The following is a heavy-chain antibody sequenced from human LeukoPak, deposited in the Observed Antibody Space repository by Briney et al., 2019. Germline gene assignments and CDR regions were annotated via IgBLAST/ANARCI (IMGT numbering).Heavy chain of an antibody. CDR2: IGTAGDT. CDR1: GFTYSSYD. V-gene: IGHV3-13*01. J-gene: IGHJ6*02. D-gene: IGHD3-10*01. CDR3: ARGGSGSYYNHYYGMDV. Sequence: GGSLRLSCAASGFTYSSYDMHWVRQATGKGLKWVSAIGTAGDTYYPGSVKGRFTISRENAKNSLYLQMNSLRAGDTAVYYCARGGSGSYYNHYYGMDVWGQGTTVTVSS.